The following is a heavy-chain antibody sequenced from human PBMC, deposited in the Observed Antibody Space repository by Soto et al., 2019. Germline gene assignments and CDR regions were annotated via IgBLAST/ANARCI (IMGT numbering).Heavy chain of an antibody. V-gene: IGHV3-23*01. J-gene: IGHJ4*02. D-gene: IGHD2-15*01. CDR1: GFTFSNYA. CDR3: AKCPAWGGGCERLDY. CDR2: ISDSGGST. Sequence: EVQLLESGGGLVQRGGSLRLSCAASGFTFSNYAMSWVRQAPGKGLEWVSLISDSGGSTYYAGSVKGRFTISRDNSKNTLYLQMNSRRAEDTAGHYCAKCPAWGGGCERLDYWGQGALVTVSS.